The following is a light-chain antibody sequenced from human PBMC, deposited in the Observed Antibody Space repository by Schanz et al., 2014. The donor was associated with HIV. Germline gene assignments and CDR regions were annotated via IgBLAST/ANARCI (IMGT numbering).Light chain of an antibody. CDR1: SSNLGAGYE. J-gene: IGLJ2*01. CDR2: DNN. CDR3: ATWDSTLFGVV. V-gene: IGLV1-40*01. Sequence: QSVLTQPPSVSGAPGQRVTISCTGSSSNLGAGYEVHWYRQLPGTAPTLLIYDNNHRPSGVPDRFSASKSGASATLAINGLQTGDEADYFCATWDSTLFGVVFGGGTKLTVL.